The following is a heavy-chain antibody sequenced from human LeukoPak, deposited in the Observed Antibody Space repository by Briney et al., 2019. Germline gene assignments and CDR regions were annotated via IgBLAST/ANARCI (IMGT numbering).Heavy chain of an antibody. CDR3: AKRYYSDSSGYLGSLNY. Sequence: LTGGSLRLSCAASGFTFSNHAMSWVRQAPGKGLEWVSAISGSGVSTYYADSVRGRFTISRDSSKNTVYLQMNSLRAEDTAVYYCAKRYYSDSSGYLGSLNYWGQGPLVTVSS. CDR1: GFTFSNHA. J-gene: IGHJ4*02. CDR2: ISGSGVST. V-gene: IGHV3-23*01. D-gene: IGHD3-22*01.